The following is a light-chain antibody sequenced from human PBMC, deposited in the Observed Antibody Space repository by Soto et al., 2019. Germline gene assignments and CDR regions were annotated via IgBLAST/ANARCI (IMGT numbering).Light chain of an antibody. Sequence: QSALTQPRSVSGSPGQSITISCTETSSDVGGYSRVSWYQHHPGKAPKLIIYGVSDRPSGVSNRFSGSKSGNTASLTISGLQAEDEADYYCNSYTSSNTRVFGTGTKLTVL. CDR1: SSDVGGYSR. CDR2: GVS. V-gene: IGLV2-14*01. J-gene: IGLJ1*01. CDR3: NSYTSSNTRV.